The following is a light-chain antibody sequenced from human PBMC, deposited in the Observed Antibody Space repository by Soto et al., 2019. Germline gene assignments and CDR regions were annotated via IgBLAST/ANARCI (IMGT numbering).Light chain of an antibody. V-gene: IGKV3-20*01. CDR1: QSVSSDY. Sequence: EIVLTQSPGTLSLSPGERATLSCRASQSVSSDYLAWYEQKPGQTPKVLIYRASSRATGIPDRFSGSGSGTDFTLTISRLEPEDFAVYDCQQYGSSPLTFGGGTKVDI. J-gene: IGKJ4*01. CDR3: QQYGSSPLT. CDR2: RAS.